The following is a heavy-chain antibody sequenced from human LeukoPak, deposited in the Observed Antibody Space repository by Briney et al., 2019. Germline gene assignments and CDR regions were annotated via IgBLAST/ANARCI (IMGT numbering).Heavy chain of an antibody. J-gene: IGHJ6*03. Sequence: PGGSLRLSCAGSGFTFNTYNMNWVRQAPGKGLEWVSSISSSSSYIYYADSVKGRFTISRDNAKNSLYLQMNSLRVEDTAVYYCARIAVAGMYYYYYMDVWGKGTTVTVSS. CDR2: ISSSSSYI. V-gene: IGHV3-21*01. CDR1: GFTFNTYN. D-gene: IGHD6-19*01. CDR3: ARIAVAGMYYYYYMDV.